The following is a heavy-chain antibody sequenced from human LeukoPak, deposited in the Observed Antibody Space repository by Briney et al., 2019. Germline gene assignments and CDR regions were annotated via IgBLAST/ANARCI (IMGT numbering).Heavy chain of an antibody. CDR3: ARLLSGGAFDI. CDR1: GGSFSGYY. Sequence: SETLSLTCAVYGGSFSGYYWSWIRQPPGKGLEWIGSIYYSGSTYYNPSLKSRVTISVDTSKNQFSLKLSSVTAADTAVYYCARLLSGGAFDIWGQGTMVTVSS. D-gene: IGHD2-15*01. J-gene: IGHJ3*02. V-gene: IGHV4-34*01. CDR2: IYYSGST.